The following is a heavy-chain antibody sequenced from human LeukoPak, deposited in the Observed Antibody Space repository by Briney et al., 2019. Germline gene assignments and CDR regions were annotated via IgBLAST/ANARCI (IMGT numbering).Heavy chain of an antibody. D-gene: IGHD2-21*02. Sequence: GGSLRLSCAASGFTVKSNYMTGVREAPGKGLEWGSSIYSNTYYVDSVKGRFTISRDNSENTLYLQMDSLRVEDTAVYHCARRGDGGRAFDIWGQGTMVTVSS. CDR3: ARRGDGGRAFDI. CDR1: GFTVKSNY. CDR2: IYSNT. J-gene: IGHJ3*02. V-gene: IGHV3-66*01.